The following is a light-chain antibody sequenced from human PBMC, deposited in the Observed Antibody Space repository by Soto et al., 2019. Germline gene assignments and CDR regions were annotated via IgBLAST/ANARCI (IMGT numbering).Light chain of an antibody. CDR1: SNDVGTYNS. J-gene: IGLJ1*01. V-gene: IGLV2-14*01. CDR2: DVS. Sequence: SVLTQPASVSGSPGQSITISCAGTSNDVGTYNSVSWYQQYPGKAPKLMIHDVSNRPSGVSNRFSGSKSGNTASLTISGLQAEDEADYYCSSYTSSSSYVFGSGTKVTVL. CDR3: SSYTSSSSYV.